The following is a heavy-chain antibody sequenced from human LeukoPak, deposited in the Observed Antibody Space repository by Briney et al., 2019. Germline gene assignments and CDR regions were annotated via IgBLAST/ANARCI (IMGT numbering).Heavy chain of an antibody. J-gene: IGHJ4*02. CDR1: GFTVSSNY. V-gene: IGHV3-53*01. CDR3: ARGSVAGTPDY. CDR2: IYSGGST. Sequence: GGSLRLSCAASGFTVSSNYMSWVRQAPGKGLEWASVIYSGGSTYYADSVKGRFTISRDNSKNTLYLQMNSLRAEDTAVYYCARGSVAGTPDYWGQGTLVTVSS. D-gene: IGHD6-19*01.